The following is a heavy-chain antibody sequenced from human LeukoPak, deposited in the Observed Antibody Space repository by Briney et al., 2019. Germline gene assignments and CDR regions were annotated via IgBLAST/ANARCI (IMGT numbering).Heavy chain of an antibody. J-gene: IGHJ6*03. V-gene: IGHV1-46*01. CDR3: ANSAGSSSTTHRRENYYYYMDV. Sequence: ASVKVSCKASGYTFTSYYMHWVRQAPGQGLEWMGIINPSGGSTSYAQKFQGRVTMTRDTSTSTVYMELSSQRSEDTAVYYCANSAGSSSTTHRRENYYYYMDVWGKGTTVTVSS. D-gene: IGHD2-2*01. CDR2: INPSGGST. CDR1: GYTFTSYY.